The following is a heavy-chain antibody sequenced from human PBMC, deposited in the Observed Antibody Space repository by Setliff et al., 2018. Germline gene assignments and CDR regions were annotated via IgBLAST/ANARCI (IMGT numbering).Heavy chain of an antibody. CDR3: ARDRGSGSYFLRYFDY. CDR1: GFTFNAYA. D-gene: IGHD1-26*01. J-gene: IGHJ4*02. V-gene: IGHV3-23*01. CDR2: ISGSGGST. Sequence: GGSLRLSCAASGFTFNAYAMSWVRQAPGKGLEWVSAISGSGGSTYYADSVKGRFTISRDNSKNTLYLQMNSLRAEDTAVYYCARDRGSGSYFLRYFDYWGQGTLVTVSS.